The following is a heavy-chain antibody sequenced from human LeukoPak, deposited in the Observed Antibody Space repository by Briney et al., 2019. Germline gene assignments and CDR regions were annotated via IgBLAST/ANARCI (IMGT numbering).Heavy chain of an antibody. CDR3: ARDSPPITIFGVVTSKPKAPYYYYYGMDV. J-gene: IGHJ6*02. CDR2: IKQDGSEK. D-gene: IGHD3-3*01. Sequence: GGSLRLSCAASGFTFSSYWMSWVRQAPGKGLEWVANIKQDGSEKYYVDSVKGRFTISRDNAKNSLYLQMNSLRAEDTAVYYCARDSPPITIFGVVTSKPKAPYYYYYGMDVWGQGTTVTVSS. CDR1: GFTFSSYW. V-gene: IGHV3-7*01.